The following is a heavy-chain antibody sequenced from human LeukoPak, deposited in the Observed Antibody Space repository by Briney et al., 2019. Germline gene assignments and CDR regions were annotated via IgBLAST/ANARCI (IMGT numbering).Heavy chain of an antibody. Sequence: PSETLSLTCTASGGSISSYYWSWIRQPPGKGLEWIGYIYYSGGTNYNPSLKSRVTISVDTTKNQFSLKLSSVTAADTAVYYCARTPNVYYYYMDVWGKETTVTVSS. CDR2: IYYSGGT. CDR3: ARTPNVYYYYMDV. D-gene: IGHD2-15*01. J-gene: IGHJ6*03. CDR1: GGSISSYY. V-gene: IGHV4-59*01.